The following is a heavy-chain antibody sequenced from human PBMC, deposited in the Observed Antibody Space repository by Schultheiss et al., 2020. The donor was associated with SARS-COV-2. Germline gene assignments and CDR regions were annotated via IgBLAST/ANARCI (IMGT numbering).Heavy chain of an antibody. CDR1: GGSISSYY. D-gene: IGHD3-3*01. CDR2: IYYSGST. J-gene: IGHJ6*02. CDR3: ARGLVWSGYYNYYYGMDV. Sequence: SQTLSLTCTVSGGSISSYYWSWIRQPPGKGLEWIGYIYYSGSTNYNPSLKSRVTISVDTSKNQFSLKLSSVTAADTAVYYCARGLVWSGYYNYYYGMDVWGQGTTVTVSS. V-gene: IGHV4-59*08.